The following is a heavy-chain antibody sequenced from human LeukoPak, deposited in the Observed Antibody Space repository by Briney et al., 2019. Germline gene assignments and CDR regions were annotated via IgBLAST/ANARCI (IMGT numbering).Heavy chain of an antibody. Sequence: VASVKVSCKASGGTFSSYAISWVRQAPGQGLEWMGGIIPIFGTANYAQKFQGRVTITADESTSTAYMELSSLRSEDTAVYYCARDRSVSMRIVVVIATYGFDPWGQGTLVTVSS. D-gene: IGHD2-21*01. J-gene: IGHJ5*02. V-gene: IGHV1-69*13. CDR3: ARDRSVSMRIVVVIATYGFDP. CDR2: IIPIFGTA. CDR1: GGTFSSYA.